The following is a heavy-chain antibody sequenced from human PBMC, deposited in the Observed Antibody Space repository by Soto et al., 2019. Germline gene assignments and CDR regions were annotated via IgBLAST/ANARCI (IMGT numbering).Heavy chain of an antibody. Sequence: GASVKVSCKASGYTFTNYAMHWVRQAPGQRLEWMGWINTGKGNSKISQKFQDRITITSDTSARTAYMDLSSLRSEDTAMYYCARAGDDCSAAKCYVIDYWGQGTPVTVSS. CDR2: INTGKGNS. CDR1: GYTFTNYA. J-gene: IGHJ4*02. V-gene: IGHV1-3*04. D-gene: IGHD2-2*01. CDR3: ARAGDDCSAAKCYVIDY.